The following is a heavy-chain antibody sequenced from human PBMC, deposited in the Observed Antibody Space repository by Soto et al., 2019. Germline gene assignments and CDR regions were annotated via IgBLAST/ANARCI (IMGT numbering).Heavy chain of an antibody. CDR3: AREGGIAVAGTVYCDY. Sequence: QVQLVESGGGVVQPGRSLRLSCAASGFTFSSYGMHWVRQAPGKGLEWVAVIWYDGSNKYYADSVKGRFTISRDNSKNMLYLQMNSLRAEDTAVYYCAREGGIAVAGTVYCDYWGQGTLVTVSS. J-gene: IGHJ4*02. V-gene: IGHV3-33*01. D-gene: IGHD6-19*01. CDR1: GFTFSSYG. CDR2: IWYDGSNK.